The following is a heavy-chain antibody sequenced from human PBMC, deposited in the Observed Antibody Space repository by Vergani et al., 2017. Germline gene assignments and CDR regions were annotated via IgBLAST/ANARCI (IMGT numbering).Heavy chain of an antibody. CDR1: GGSISSYY. CDR2: IYTSGST. CDR3: ASVIVVGSRGHAFDI. Sequence: QVQLQESGPGLVKPSETLSLTCTVSGGSISSYYWSWIRQPAGKGLEWIGRIYTSGSTNYNPSLKSRVTMSVDTSKNQFSLKLSSVTAADTAVYYRASVIVVGSRGHAFDIWGQGTMVTVSS. J-gene: IGHJ3*02. V-gene: IGHV4-4*07. D-gene: IGHD3-22*01.